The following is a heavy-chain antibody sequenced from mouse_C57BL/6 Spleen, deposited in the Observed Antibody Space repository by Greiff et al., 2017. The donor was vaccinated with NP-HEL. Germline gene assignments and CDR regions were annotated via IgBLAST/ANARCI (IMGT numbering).Heavy chain of an antibody. J-gene: IGHJ4*01. D-gene: IGHD2-3*01. CDR2: INPGSGGT. V-gene: IGHV1-54*01. CDR1: GYAFTNYL. Sequence: QVQLQQSGAELVRPGTSVKVSCKASGYAFTNYLIEWVKQRPGQGLEWIGVINPGSGGTNYNEKFKGKATLTADKSSSTAYMQLSSLTSEDSAVYFCARGWLLRGAMDYWGQGTSVTVSS. CDR3: ARGWLLRGAMDY.